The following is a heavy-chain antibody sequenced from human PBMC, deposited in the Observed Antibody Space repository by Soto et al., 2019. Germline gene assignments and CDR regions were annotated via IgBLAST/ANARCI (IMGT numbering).Heavy chain of an antibody. CDR2: ISPMFGAA. J-gene: IGHJ4*02. Sequence: QVQLVQSGAEMKKPGSSVKVSCQSSGGTFNTYAMNWVRQASGQGPEWMGDISPMFGAANYAPKFQGRVTITADESTGTSYMQLSCLTSEDTALYFCAREVQVHTPAFVYWGQGTLVTVSS. D-gene: IGHD3-10*01. CDR3: AREVQVHTPAFVY. CDR1: GGTFNTYA. V-gene: IGHV1-69*19.